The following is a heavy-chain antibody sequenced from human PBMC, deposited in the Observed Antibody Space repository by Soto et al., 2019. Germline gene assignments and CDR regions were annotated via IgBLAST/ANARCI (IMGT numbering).Heavy chain of an antibody. CDR3: DTDVDPYLGTWFHP. CDR2: ISHTGST. CDR1: GGSISSGNSYS. V-gene: IGHV4-30-2*01. D-gene: IGHD3-16*01. Sequence: SGTLSLTCAVSGGSISSGNSYSWSWVRQPPGKGLEWIGSISHTGSTSYNPSLKGRVTMSVDKSKNQFSLKLSSVTAADMAVYYSDTDVDPYLGTWFHPWGQGTLATVSS. J-gene: IGHJ5*02.